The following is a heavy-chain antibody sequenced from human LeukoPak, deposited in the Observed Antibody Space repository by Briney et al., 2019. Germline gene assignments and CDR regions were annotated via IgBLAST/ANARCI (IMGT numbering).Heavy chain of an antibody. CDR2: ISGSGGNT. CDR1: GFAFNTYG. J-gene: IGHJ4*02. CDR3: AKDRTWGLDY. V-gene: IGHV3-23*01. D-gene: IGHD7-27*01. Sequence: GGSLRLSCAASGFAFNTYGMSWVRQAPGKGLEWVSAISGSGGNTYYADSVKSRFTISRDNSKNTLYLQMNSLRAEDTALYYCAKDRTWGLDYWGQGTLVTVSS.